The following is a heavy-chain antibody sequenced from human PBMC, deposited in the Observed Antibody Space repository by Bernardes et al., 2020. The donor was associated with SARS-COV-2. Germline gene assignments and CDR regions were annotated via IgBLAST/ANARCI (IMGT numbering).Heavy chain of an antibody. Sequence: GGSLRLSCTGSGFTFGDYVMSWFRQAPGKGLEWVGFIRSKAYGGTTQYAASVKGRFTISRDDSKSIAYLQMTSLKTEDTAVYYCTRDTWGELWLPGYWGQGTLVTVSS. D-gene: IGHD5-18*01. V-gene: IGHV3-49*03. CDR3: TRDTWGELWLPGY. J-gene: IGHJ4*02. CDR2: IRSKAYGGTT. CDR1: GFTFGDYV.